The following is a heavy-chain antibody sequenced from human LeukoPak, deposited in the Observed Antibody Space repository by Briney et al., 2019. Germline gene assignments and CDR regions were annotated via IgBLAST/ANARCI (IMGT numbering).Heavy chain of an antibody. D-gene: IGHD2-21*01. CDR3: AKRGGALSD. J-gene: IGHJ4*02. CDR2: INPNSGGT. CDR1: GYTFTGYY. V-gene: IGHV1-2*02. Sequence: GASVKVSCKASGYTFTGYYMHWVRQAPGQGLEWMGWINPNSGGTNYAQKVQGRVTMTRDTSINTAYMEVTGLTPADTAIYYCAKRGGALSDWGQGTPVTVAS.